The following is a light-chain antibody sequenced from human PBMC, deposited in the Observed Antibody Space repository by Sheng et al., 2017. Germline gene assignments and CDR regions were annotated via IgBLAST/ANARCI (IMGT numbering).Light chain of an antibody. J-gene: IGKJ1*01. CDR2: GAS. V-gene: IGKV3-20*01. CDR3: QQYDSAPPRT. Sequence: EIVLTQSPGTLSLSPGERATLSCRASQSVSSSYLAWHQQKPGQAPRLLIYGASSRATGIPDRFSGSGSGTDFTLTISRLEPEDFAVYYCQQYDSAPPRTFGQGTEVEIK. CDR1: QSVSSSY.